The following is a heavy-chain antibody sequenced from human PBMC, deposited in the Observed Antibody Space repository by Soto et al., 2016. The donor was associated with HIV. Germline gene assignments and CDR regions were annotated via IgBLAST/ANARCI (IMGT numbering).Heavy chain of an antibody. CDR2: IHGSGDTA. CDR1: GLIFNNYA. Sequence: EVQLLESGRGLVQPGGSLRLSCTASGLIFNNYAMNWVRQAPGKGLEWVSSIHGSGDTAYYADSVKGRFIISRDNFRNTLFLQMNNLRVEDTATYYCAKDLGNTIGQTGDWGQGTLVIVSS. J-gene: IGHJ4*02. D-gene: IGHD1-1*01. V-gene: IGHV3-23*01. CDR3: AKDLGNTIGQTGD.